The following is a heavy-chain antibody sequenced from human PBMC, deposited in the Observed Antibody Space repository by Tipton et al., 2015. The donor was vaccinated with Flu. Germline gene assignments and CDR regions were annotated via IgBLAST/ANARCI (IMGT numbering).Heavy chain of an antibody. CDR2: IYRSGST. Sequence: TLSLTCTISGGSISTTDWWSWVRQPPGKGLEWIAEIYRSGSTNYNPSLESRVTLSIDTSKNQFSLNMRSVTAADMAVYYCARRDYSNYVSDPKSWFDPWGQGTLVAVSS. V-gene: IGHV4-4*02. D-gene: IGHD4-11*01. J-gene: IGHJ5*02. CDR1: GGSISTTDW. CDR3: ARRDYSNYVSDPKSWFDP.